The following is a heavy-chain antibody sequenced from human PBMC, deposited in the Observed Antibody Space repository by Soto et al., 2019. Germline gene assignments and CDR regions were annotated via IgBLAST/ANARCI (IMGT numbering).Heavy chain of an antibody. CDR3: AKVAHGDGDIIDFHS. Sequence: GGSLRLSCAASDFTFSNAWINWVRQAPGKGLEWVGRIKSKTRGGTTDYAAPVKGRFAISRDDSKNTVYLQMNSLKAEDTGVYYCAKVAHGDGDIIDFHSWRHAALVTVGS. CDR1: DFTFSNAW. J-gene: IGHJ4*03. D-gene: IGHD4-17*01. V-gene: IGHV3-15*07. CDR2: IKSKTRGGTT.